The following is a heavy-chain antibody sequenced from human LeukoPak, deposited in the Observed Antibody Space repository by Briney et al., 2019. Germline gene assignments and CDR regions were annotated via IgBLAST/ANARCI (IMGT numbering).Heavy chain of an antibody. CDR2: ISWNSGSI. Sequence: GRSLRLSCAASGFTFDDYAMHWVRQAPGKGLEWVSGISWNSGSIGYADSVKGRFTISRDNAKNSLYLQMSSLRAEDMALYYCAKDIGPDIVATILGFDYWGQGTLVTVSS. V-gene: IGHV3-9*03. CDR3: AKDIGPDIVATILGFDY. D-gene: IGHD5-12*01. J-gene: IGHJ4*02. CDR1: GFTFDDYA.